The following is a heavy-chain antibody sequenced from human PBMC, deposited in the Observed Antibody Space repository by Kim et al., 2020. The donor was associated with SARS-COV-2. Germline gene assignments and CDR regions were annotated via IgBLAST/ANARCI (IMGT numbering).Heavy chain of an antibody. V-gene: IGHV4-31*03. CDR1: GASITTGDYS. CDR3: VRGGDNGNWKYYLDF. J-gene: IGHJ4*02. CDR2: IKYSGSL. D-gene: IGHD2-8*01. Sequence: SETLSLTCTVSGASITTGDYSWNWVRQLPGKGLEWIGHIKYSGSLDYTPSLRSRLTISLDTSKNQFSLRLNSMTAADTAVYYCVRGGDNGNWKYYLDFWGQGTLVTVSA.